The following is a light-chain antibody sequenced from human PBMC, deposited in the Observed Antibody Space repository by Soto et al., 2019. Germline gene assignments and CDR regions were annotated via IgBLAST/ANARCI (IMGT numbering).Light chain of an antibody. V-gene: IGKV1-5*01. J-gene: IGKJ1*01. CDR1: QSISGW. Sequence: GDRVTITCRAGQSISGWLAWYQQKPGKAPKLLIYDASSLESGVPSRFSGSGSGTEFTLTISSLQPDDFATYYCQQYNSYSWTLGHGTKVDIK. CDR3: QQYNSYSWT. CDR2: DAS.